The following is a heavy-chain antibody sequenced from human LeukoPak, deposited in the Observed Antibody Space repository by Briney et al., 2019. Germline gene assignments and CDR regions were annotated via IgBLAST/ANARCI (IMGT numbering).Heavy chain of an antibody. V-gene: IGHV3-21*01. CDR1: GFTFSSYS. CDR2: ISSSSSYI. J-gene: IGHJ6*03. Sequence: GGPLRLSCAASGFTFSSYSMNWARQAPGKGLEWVSSISSSSSYIYYADSVKGRFTISRDNAKNSLYLQMNSLRAEDTAVYYCXRAXXSNYYYXYXDVWGKXXXVTV. CDR3: XRAXXSNYYYXYXDV.